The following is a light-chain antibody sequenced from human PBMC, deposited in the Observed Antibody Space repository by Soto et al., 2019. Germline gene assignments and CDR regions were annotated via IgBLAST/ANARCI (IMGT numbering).Light chain of an antibody. CDR3: QQSYISPYT. CDR1: QSISKN. Sequence: DVQMTQSPAFLSASVGDIFTLTCRASQSISKNLNWYQHKVGKAPQLLIYSAYDSQAGVPSRFSGSGSGTDFTIIISGLQTEDFVNYYCQQSYISPYTFGPGTKVDNK. V-gene: IGKV1-39*01. CDR2: SAY. J-gene: IGKJ2*01.